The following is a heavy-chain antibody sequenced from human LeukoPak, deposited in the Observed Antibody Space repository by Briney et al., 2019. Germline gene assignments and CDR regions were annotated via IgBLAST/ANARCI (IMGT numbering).Heavy chain of an antibody. CDR3: ARGPTMVRGVIITGPSYDY. Sequence: PSETLSLTCAVYGGSFSGYYWSWIRQPPGKGLEWIGEINHSGSTNFNPSLTSRVTISVDTSKNQFSLKLSSVTAADTAVYYCARGPTMVRGVIITGPSYDYWGQGTLVTVSS. CDR2: INHSGST. CDR1: GGSFSGYY. D-gene: IGHD3-10*01. J-gene: IGHJ4*02. V-gene: IGHV4-34*01.